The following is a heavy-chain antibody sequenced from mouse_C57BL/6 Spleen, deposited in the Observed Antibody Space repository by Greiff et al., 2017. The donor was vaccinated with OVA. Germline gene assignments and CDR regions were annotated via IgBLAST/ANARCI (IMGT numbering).Heavy chain of an antibody. CDR2: IDPSDSYT. D-gene: IGHD1-1*01. Sequence: QVQLQQPGAELVKPGASVKLSCKASGYTFTSYWMQWVKQRPGQGLEWIGEIDPSDSYTNYNQKFKGKATLTVDTSSSTAYMQLSSLTSEDSAVYYCARGDYYGNPNYWGQGTTLTVSS. V-gene: IGHV1-50*01. CDR1: GYTFTSYW. CDR3: ARGDYYGNPNY. J-gene: IGHJ2*01.